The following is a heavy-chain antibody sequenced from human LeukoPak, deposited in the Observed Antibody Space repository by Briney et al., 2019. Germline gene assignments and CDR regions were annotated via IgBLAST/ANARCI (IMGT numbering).Heavy chain of an antibody. CDR2: IYYSGST. D-gene: IGHD4-11*01. V-gene: IGHV4-30-4*01. CDR1: GGSISSGDYY. CDR3: ARALSVTTLRIDY. Sequence: SETLCLTCTVSGGSISSGDYYWSWIRQPPGKGLEWIGYIYYSGSTFYNPSLKSRVSISVDTSKNQFSLKLSSVTAADTAVYYCARALSVTTLRIDYWGQGTLVTVSS. J-gene: IGHJ4*02.